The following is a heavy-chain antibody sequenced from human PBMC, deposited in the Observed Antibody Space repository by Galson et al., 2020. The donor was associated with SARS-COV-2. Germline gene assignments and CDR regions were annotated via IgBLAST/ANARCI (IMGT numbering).Heavy chain of an antibody. Sequence: SETLSLTCTVSGGSISSSSYYWGWIRQPPGKGLEWIGSIYYSGSTYYNPSLKSRVTISVDTSKNQFSLKLSSVTAADTAVYYCARGSSYYCSGGSCYSDWGQGTLVTVSS. CDR2: IYYSGST. V-gene: IGHV4-39*07. CDR3: ARGSSYYCSGGSCYSD. D-gene: IGHD2-15*01. J-gene: IGHJ4*02. CDR1: GGSISSSSYY.